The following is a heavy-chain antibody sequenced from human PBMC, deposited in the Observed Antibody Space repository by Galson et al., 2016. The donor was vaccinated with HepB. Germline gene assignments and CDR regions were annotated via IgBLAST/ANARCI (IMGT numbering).Heavy chain of an antibody. D-gene: IGHD1-26*01. Sequence: SVKVSCKASGHTFTSESIHWVRQAPGQGLEWMGMINPSVGGPTYAQKFQGRVTITRDTSTSTIYMDLSSLRSEDTARYYCARDPGRGMDVWGQGTWVTVSS. CDR2: INPSVGGP. CDR1: GHTFTSES. J-gene: IGHJ6*02. CDR3: ARDPGRGMDV. V-gene: IGHV1-46*01.